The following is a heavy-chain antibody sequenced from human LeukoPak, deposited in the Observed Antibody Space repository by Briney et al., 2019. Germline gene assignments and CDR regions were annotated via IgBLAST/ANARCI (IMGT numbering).Heavy chain of an antibody. V-gene: IGHV4-59*01. CDR3: ARVLNGPWGWSDP. J-gene: IGHJ5*02. CDR2: IYYSGST. Sequence: SETLSLTCTVSGGSISSYYWSWIRQPPGKGLEWIGYIYYSGSTNYNPSLKSRVTISVDTSKNQFSLKLSSVTAADTAVYYCARVLNGPWGWSDPWGQGTLVTVSS. D-gene: IGHD7-27*01. CDR1: GGSISSYY.